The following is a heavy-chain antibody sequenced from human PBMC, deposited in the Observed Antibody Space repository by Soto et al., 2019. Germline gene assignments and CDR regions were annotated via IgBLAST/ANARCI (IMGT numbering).Heavy chain of an antibody. CDR1: GYTFTSYG. CDR3: ARDYGDAYYYYGMDV. Sequence: WASVKVSCKASGYTFTSYGISWVRQAPGQGLEWMGWISAYNGNTNYAQKLQGRVTMTTDTSTSTAYMELRSLRSDDTAVYYCARDYGDAYYYYGMDVWGQGTKVTVSS. V-gene: IGHV1-18*01. CDR2: ISAYNGNT. J-gene: IGHJ6*02. D-gene: IGHD4-17*01.